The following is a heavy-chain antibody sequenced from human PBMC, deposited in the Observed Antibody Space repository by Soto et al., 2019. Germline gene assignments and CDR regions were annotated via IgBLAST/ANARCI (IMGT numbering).Heavy chain of an antibody. CDR3: AKDREAVDDAFDI. V-gene: IGHV3-9*01. CDR2: ISWHSGSI. CDR1: GFTFDDYA. J-gene: IGHJ3*02. Sequence: EVQLVESGGGLVQPGRSLRLSCAASGFTFDDYAMHWVRQAPGKGLEWVSGISWHSGSIGYADSVKGRFTISRDNAKNSLYLQMNSLRAEDTALYYCAKDREAVDDAFDIWGQGTMVTVSS. D-gene: IGHD6-19*01.